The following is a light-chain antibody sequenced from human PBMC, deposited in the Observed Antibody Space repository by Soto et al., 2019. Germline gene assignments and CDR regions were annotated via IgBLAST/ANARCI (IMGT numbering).Light chain of an antibody. J-gene: IGKJ1*01. CDR3: QQYNSLWT. V-gene: IGKV1-5*01. CDR2: DVS. CDR1: QSISRW. Sequence: DIEMARSPCTLAASGGDRGTSTVRASQSISRWVAWYQQKPGKAPKVLIYDVSSLESGVPSRFSGSGSGTEFTLPISSLQPDDLATCYCQQYNSLWTFGQGTKVDIK.